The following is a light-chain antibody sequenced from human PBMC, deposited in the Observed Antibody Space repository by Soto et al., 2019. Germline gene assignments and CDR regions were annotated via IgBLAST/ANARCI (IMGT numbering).Light chain of an antibody. V-gene: IGKV2-28*01. CDR1: QSLLHSNGNNY. CDR2: LGS. CDR3: MQALQTPLT. Sequence: EIVMTQSPLALSVTTGESASISCRSSQSLLHSNGNNYFDWYLQKPGQSPQLLIYLGSNRASGVPDRFSGSGSGTDFTLKISGVEAEDVGVYYCMQALQTPLTFGQGTRLEIK. J-gene: IGKJ5*01.